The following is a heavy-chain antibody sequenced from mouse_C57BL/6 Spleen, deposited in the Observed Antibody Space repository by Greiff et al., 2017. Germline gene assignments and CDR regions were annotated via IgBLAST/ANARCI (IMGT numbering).Heavy chain of an antibody. Sequence: QVQLQQSGAELVKPGASVKISCKASGYAFSSSWMNWVKQRPGKGLEWIGQIYPGDGDTNYNGKFKGKATLTADKSSSTAYMQLSSLTSEDSAVYFCARWLNYAMDYWGQGTSVTVSS. D-gene: IGHD1-2*01. CDR3: ARWLNYAMDY. CDR2: IYPGDGDT. V-gene: IGHV1-80*01. CDR1: GYAFSSSW. J-gene: IGHJ4*01.